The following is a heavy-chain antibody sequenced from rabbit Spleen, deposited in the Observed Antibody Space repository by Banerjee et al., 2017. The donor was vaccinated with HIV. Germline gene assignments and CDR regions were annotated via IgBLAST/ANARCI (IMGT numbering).Heavy chain of an antibody. D-gene: IGHD4-1*01. J-gene: IGHJ4*01. CDR3: VREVAAKFNL. CDR1: GFDFSMYG. Sequence: QEQVVESGGGLVQPGGSLKLSCKASGFDFSMYGVSWVRQVPGKGLEWIGYIDPVFGITYYANWVNGRLTISRDNAQNTLFLRLNSLTAADTATYFCVREVAAKFNLCGPGTLVTVS. V-gene: IGHV1S47*01. CDR2: IDPVFGIT.